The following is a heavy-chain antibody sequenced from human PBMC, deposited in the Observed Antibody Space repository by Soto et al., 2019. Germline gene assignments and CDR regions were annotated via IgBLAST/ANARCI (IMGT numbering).Heavy chain of an antibody. CDR1: GFTFSSHP. CDR2: IAESGGGT. CDR3: ANRLGTYFLSGLPFDI. Sequence: EVLLLESGGGLVQPGGSLRLSCTASGFTFSSHPMSWVRQAPGKGLEWVSAIAESGGGTAYVDSVKGRFTISRDIAKNRLYLQMNSRRAEDTAVYYCANRLGTYFLSGLPFDIWGQGTMVTVSS. V-gene: IGHV3-23*01. J-gene: IGHJ3*02. D-gene: IGHD1-26*01.